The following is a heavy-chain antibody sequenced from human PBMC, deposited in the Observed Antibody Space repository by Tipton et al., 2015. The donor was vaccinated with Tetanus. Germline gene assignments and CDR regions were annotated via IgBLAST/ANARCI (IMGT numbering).Heavy chain of an antibody. D-gene: IGHD6-19*01. Sequence: QLVQSGAEVKEPGESLKISCKGSGYIFTTYWIGWVRQMPGKGLELMGFIYPGESDTRYSASFQGQVTISAARSMSTAYLLWSSLKASDTSRFYCARRPTSIMVAGRFDYWGQGTLFTVSS. V-gene: IGHV5-51*01. CDR2: IYPGESDT. J-gene: IGHJ4*02. CDR3: ARRPTSIMVAGRFDY. CDR1: GYIFTTYW.